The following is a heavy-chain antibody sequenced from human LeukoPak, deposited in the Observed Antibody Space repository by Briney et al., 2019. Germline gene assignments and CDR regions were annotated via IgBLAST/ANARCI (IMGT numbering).Heavy chain of an antibody. CDR2: ISWDGGSP. J-gene: IGHJ6*03. D-gene: IGHD6-13*01. CDR1: GFTLDDYA. CDR3: AKDGYSSSPSPYMDI. Sequence: PGGSLRFSCAASGFTLDDYAMQWVRQAPAEGLEWVSLISWDGGSPSYAASVKGRFTISRDNSKNSLSLQLTIRRAEDTALFYWAKDGYSSSPSPYMDIWGKGTTVTVSS. V-gene: IGHV3-43D*03.